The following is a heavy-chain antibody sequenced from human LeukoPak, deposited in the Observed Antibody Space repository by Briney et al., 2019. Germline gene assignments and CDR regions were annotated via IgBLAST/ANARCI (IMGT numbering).Heavy chain of an antibody. CDR3: ARADSSGYYLSDY. V-gene: IGHV1-69*01. CDR2: IIPIFGTA. D-gene: IGHD3-22*01. CDR1: GGTFSSYA. J-gene: IGHJ4*02. Sequence: SVKVSCKASGGTFSSYAISWVRQAPGQGLGWMGGIIPIFGTANYAQKFQGRVTITADESTSTAYMELSSLRSEDTAVYYCARADSSGYYLSDYWGQGTLVTVSS.